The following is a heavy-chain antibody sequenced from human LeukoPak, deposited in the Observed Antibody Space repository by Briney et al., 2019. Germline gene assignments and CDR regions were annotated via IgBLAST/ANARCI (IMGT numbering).Heavy chain of an antibody. CDR2: IKQDGSVK. CDR1: GFVFRRCW. CDR3: AASHASSGCG. V-gene: IGHV3-7*01. D-gene: IGHD3-22*01. Sequence: GGSLRLFCAACGFVFRRCWMRGVRQARGKGLEWVANIKQDGSVKFYVDSVKGRFTISRENAKNSLYLQVNSLRAKATAVYHNAASHASSGCGWGQGTLVTVSP. J-gene: IGHJ4*02.